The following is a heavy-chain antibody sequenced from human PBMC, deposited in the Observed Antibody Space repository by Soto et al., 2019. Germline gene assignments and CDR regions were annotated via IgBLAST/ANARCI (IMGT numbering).Heavy chain of an antibody. CDR1: GFTFSTYV. Sequence: EVQMLESGGGLVQPGGSLRLSCEVSGFTFSTYVMSWVRQAPGKGLEWVSSISGSGGGTYYADSVKGRFTISRDNSKSTLYLQMHSLTAEDTALYYCAKLTAAWGQGTLVTFSS. J-gene: IGHJ4*02. CDR3: AKLTAA. D-gene: IGHD6-13*01. CDR2: ISGSGGGT. V-gene: IGHV3-23*01.